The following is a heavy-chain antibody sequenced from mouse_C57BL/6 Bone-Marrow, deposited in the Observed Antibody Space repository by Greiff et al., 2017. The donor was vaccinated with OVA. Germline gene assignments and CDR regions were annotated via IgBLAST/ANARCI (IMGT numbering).Heavy chain of an antibody. Sequence: EVKLVESGGGLVQPGESLKPSCESNEYEFPSHDMSWFRKTPEKRLELVAAINSDGGSTYYPDTMERRFIISRDNTKKTLYLQMSSLRSEDTALYYCARQRLLPFFDYWGQGTTLTVSS. CDR2: INSDGGST. V-gene: IGHV5-2*03. CDR3: ARQRLLPFFDY. CDR1: EYEFPSHD. D-gene: IGHD2-3*01. J-gene: IGHJ2*01.